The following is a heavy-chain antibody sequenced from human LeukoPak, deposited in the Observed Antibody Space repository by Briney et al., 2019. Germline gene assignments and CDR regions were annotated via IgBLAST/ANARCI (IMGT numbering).Heavy chain of an antibody. CDR3: ARGQYNSSPGD. D-gene: IGHD6-6*01. CDR1: GFTFSSSW. CDR2: INSDGSIT. J-gene: IGHJ4*02. Sequence: GGSLRLSCAASGFTFSSSWMHWVRRAPGKGLVCVSHINSDGSITNYADSVKGRFTISRDNAKNTLFLQMNSLRAEDTAVYFCARGQYNSSPGDWGQGNLVTVSS. V-gene: IGHV3-74*01.